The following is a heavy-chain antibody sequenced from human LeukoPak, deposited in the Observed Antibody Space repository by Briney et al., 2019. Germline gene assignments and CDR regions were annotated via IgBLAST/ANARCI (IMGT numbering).Heavy chain of an antibody. CDR2: IHTSGST. J-gene: IGHJ4*02. V-gene: IGHV4-61*02. CDR1: GGSVSSGSYF. D-gene: IGHD4-11*01. CDR3: SRGNNYVDFDY. Sequence: SQTLSLTCTVSGGSVSSGSYFLSWIRQPAGKGLQWIGRIHTSGSTEYNPSLKSRVTISVDTSKNQLSLKLSSVTAADTAVYYCSRGNNYVDFDYWGQGTLVTVSS.